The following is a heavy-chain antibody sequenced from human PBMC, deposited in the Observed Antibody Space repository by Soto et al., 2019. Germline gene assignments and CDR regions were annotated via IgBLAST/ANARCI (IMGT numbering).Heavy chain of an antibody. CDR3: ARGGGSYSAY. CDR2: ISYSGST. J-gene: IGHJ4*02. V-gene: IGHV4-61*01. CDR1: GASVSSGNYY. Sequence: QVQLQESGPGLVKPSETLSLTCTVSGASVSSGNYYWSWIRQPPGKGLECLGYISYSGSTNYNPAPESRLPISIHASKIQCSVKLNSVTAAHTAVCDCARGGGSYSAYWGQGTLGTVSS. D-gene: IGHD1-26*01.